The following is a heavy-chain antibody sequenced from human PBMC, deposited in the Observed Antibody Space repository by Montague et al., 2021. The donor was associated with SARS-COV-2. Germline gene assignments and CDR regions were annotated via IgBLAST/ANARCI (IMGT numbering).Heavy chain of an antibody. CDR3: AATSGDIVVVVAAYYGMDV. CDR1: RFTFSSYE. Sequence: SLRLSCAASRFTFSSYEMNWVRQAPGKGLEWVSYISSSGSTIYYADSVKGRFTTSRDNAKNSLYLQMNSLRAEDTAVYYCAATSGDIVVVVAAYYGMDVWGQGTTVTVSS. J-gene: IGHJ6*02. CDR2: ISSSGSTI. V-gene: IGHV3-48*03. D-gene: IGHD2-15*01.